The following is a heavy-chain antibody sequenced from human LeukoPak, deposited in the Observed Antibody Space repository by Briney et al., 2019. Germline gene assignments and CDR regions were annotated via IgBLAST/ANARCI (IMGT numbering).Heavy chain of an antibody. CDR2: INHSGST. D-gene: IGHD6-6*01. CDR3: ARGRPYSSSSYYYYYYMDV. Sequence: PSETLSLTCAVYGGSFSGYYWSWIRQPPGKGLEWIGEINHSGSTNYNPSLKSRVTISVDTSKNQFSLKLSSVTAADTAVYYCARGRPYSSSSYYYYYYMDVWGKGTTVTVSS. V-gene: IGHV4-34*01. J-gene: IGHJ6*03. CDR1: GGSFSGYY.